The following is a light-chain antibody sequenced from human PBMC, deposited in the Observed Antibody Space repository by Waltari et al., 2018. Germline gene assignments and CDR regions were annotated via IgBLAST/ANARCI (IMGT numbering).Light chain of an antibody. Sequence: QSALTQPRSVSGSPGQSVTISCTGTSSDVGSYTYVSWYQQHPGKAPKLMIYDVSRRPSGVPDRFSCAKSGNPASLTISGLQAEDEADYYCYSYAGSYSWVFGGGTKVTVL. CDR1: SSDVGSYTY. CDR2: DVS. CDR3: YSYAGSYSWV. J-gene: IGLJ3*02. V-gene: IGLV2-11*01.